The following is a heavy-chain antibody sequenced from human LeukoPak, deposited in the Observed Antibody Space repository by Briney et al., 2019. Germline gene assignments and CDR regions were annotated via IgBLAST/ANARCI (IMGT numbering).Heavy chain of an antibody. V-gene: IGHV4-59*11. CDR3: ARDFDNWNYEGAFDI. D-gene: IGHD1-7*01. CDR2: INYSGRT. Sequence: PSETLSLTCTISDGSISNHYWSWIRQPPGKGLQWIGYINYSGRTNYNPSLTSRVTVSVDTSKNQFSLKLNSVTPEDTAVYYCARDFDNWNYEGAFDIWGQGTMVTVSS. J-gene: IGHJ3*02. CDR1: DGSISNHY.